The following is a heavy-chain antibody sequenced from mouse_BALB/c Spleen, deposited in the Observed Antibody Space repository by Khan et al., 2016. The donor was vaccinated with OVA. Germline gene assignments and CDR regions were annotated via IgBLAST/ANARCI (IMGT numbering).Heavy chain of an antibody. D-gene: IGHD1-1*01. CDR2: INHSTDYT. Sequence: VQLQQSGAELAKPGASVKMSCKASGYTFTSYWMHWVKQRPGQGLEWIGYINHSTDYTEYNQKLKDKAKLNEDKYSSKAYMQLTSLTSEDSAVYYCVNHGSSSAWFTSRGHGPLVTVSA. CDR1: GYTFTSYW. CDR3: VNHGSSSAWFTS. V-gene: IGHV1-7*01. J-gene: IGHJ3*01.